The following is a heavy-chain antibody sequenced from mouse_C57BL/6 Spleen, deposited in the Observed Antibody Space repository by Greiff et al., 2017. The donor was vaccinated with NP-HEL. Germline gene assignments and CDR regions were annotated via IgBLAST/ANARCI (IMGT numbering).Heavy chain of an antibody. D-gene: IGHD1-1*01. Sequence: QVQLKQSGAELVRPGASVTLSCKASGYTFTDYEMHWVKQTPVHGLEWIGAIDPETGGTAYNQKFKGKAILTADKSSSTAYMELRSLTSEDSAVYYCTSTLLLPYYFCCWGTGATLTVSS. CDR3: TSTLLLPYYFCC. V-gene: IGHV1-15*01. CDR2: IDPETGGT. CDR1: GYTFTDYE. J-gene: IGHJ2*01.